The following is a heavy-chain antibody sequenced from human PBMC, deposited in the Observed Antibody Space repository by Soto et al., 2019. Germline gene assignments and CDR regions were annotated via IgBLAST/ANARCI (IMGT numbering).Heavy chain of an antibody. J-gene: IGHJ6*02. D-gene: IGHD5-18*01. V-gene: IGHV3-21*01. CDR1: GFTFSSYS. Sequence: GGSLRLSCAASGFTFSSYSMNWVRQAPGKGLERVSSISSSSSYIYYADSVKGRFTISRDNAKNSLYLQMNSLRAEDTAVYYCARDQAQDSYGLGALSDYYGMDVWGQGTTVTVSS. CDR2: ISSSSSYI. CDR3: ARDQAQDSYGLGALSDYYGMDV.